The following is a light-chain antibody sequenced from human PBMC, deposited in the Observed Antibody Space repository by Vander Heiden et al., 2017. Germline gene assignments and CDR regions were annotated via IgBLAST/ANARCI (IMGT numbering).Light chain of an antibody. J-gene: IGKJ2*01. CDR3: QQYYSTSST. CDR2: WAS. V-gene: IGKV4-1*01. CDR1: QSVLYSSNNKNY. Sequence: DIVMTQSPDSLAVSLGETATLNCKSSQSVLYSSNNKNYLAWYQQKPGEPPKLLIYWASTRESGVPDRFSGSGSGTDFTLTINSLQAEDVAVYYCQQYYSTSSTFGQGTKLEIK.